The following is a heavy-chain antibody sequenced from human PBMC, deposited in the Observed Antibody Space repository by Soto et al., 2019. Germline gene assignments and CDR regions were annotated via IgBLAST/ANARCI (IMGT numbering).Heavy chain of an antibody. V-gene: IGHV1-69*06. D-gene: IGHD2-15*01. Sequence: SVKVSCKASGCTFSRYAISWVRQAPGQGLEWMGGIIPIFGTAKYTQKFQGRVTITEDKSTSTAYMELSSLRSEETAVYYCARTPSLGSYDAFDIWGQGTMVTVSS. J-gene: IGHJ3*02. CDR1: GCTFSRYA. CDR2: IIPIFGTA. CDR3: ARTPSLGSYDAFDI.